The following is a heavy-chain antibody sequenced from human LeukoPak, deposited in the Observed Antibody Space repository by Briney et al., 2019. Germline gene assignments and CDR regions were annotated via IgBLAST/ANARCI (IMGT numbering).Heavy chain of an antibody. Sequence: GGSLRLSCAASGFTFSDYYMSWIRQAPGKGLEWVSYISSSGSTIYYADSVKGRFTISRDNAKNSLYLQMNSLRSEDTAVYYCARDDEVNPCDYWGQGTLVTVSS. CDR3: ARDDEVNPCDY. CDR2: ISSSGSTI. V-gene: IGHV3-11*01. CDR1: GFTFSDYY. D-gene: IGHD3-22*01. J-gene: IGHJ4*02.